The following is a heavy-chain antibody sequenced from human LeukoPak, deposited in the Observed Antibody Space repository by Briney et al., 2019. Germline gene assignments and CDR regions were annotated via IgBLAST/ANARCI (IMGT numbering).Heavy chain of an antibody. J-gene: IGHJ4*02. Sequence: SETLSLTCTVSGDSSNIYYWGWIRQPPGKGLEWIGTVHYSGIIDYNPSLKSRVTISEDMSKKQFSLKLSSVTAADTAVYYCARDHGGSYWFYYWGQGTLVTVSS. CDR1: GDSSNIYY. D-gene: IGHD2-8*02. V-gene: IGHV4-39*07. CDR3: ARDHGGSYWFYY. CDR2: VHYSGII.